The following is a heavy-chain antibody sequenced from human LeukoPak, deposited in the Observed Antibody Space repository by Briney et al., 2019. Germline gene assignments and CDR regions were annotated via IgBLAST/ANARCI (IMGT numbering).Heavy chain of an antibody. CDR3: ARGWGYFDL. CDR1: GGSITTYY. J-gene: IGHJ2*01. Sequence: SETLSLTCTISGGSITTYYWSWIRQPPGKGLEWIGYSYYTGSTNYNPSLKSRVTMSVDTSKKQFSLKLSAVTAADTAVYYCARGWGYFDLWGRGTLVTVSS. D-gene: IGHD6-13*01. CDR2: SYYTGST. V-gene: IGHV4-59*01.